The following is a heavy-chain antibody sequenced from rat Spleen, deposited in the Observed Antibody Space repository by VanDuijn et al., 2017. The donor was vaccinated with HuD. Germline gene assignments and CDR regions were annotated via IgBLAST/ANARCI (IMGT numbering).Heavy chain of an antibody. CDR1: GFSLTSYN. J-gene: IGHJ4*01. CDR2: MRFNGDT. D-gene: IGHD3-2*01. CDR3: SRSHPGVMDA. V-gene: IGHV2-63*01. Sequence: QVQLKESGPGLVQPSQTLSLTCTVSGFSLTSYNVHWVRQPPGKGLEWMGRMRFNGDTSYNSVLKSRLSISRDTSKNQVFLKMNSLQTEDTAIYFCSRSHPGVMDAWGQGVSVTVSS.